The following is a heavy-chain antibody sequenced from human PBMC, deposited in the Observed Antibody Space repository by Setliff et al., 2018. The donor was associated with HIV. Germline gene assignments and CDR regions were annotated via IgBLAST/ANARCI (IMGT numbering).Heavy chain of an antibody. D-gene: IGHD3-22*01. Sequence: SETLSLTCTVSGGSMSNYYWSWIRQPPGKGLEWIASIQYSDSSHYNPSLQSRVTISVDTSTKQFSLYLSSVNETDTAVYYCARSGYTSGFYWVFGAFGVWGQGKLGTVS. J-gene: IGHJ3*01. CDR1: GGSMSNYY. V-gene: IGHV4-59*01. CDR3: ARSGYTSGFYWVFGAFGV. CDR2: IQYSDSS.